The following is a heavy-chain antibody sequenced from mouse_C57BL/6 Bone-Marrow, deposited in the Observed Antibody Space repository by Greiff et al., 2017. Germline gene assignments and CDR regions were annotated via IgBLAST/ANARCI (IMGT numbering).Heavy chain of an antibody. CDR1: GFTFSSYG. J-gene: IGHJ1*03. V-gene: IGHV5-6*01. CDR2: ISSGGSYT. Sequence: EVTLVESGGDLVKPGGSLKLSCAASGFTFSSYGMSWVRQTPDKRLEWVATISSGGSYTYYPDSVKGRFTISRDTAKNTLYLQMSSLKSEDTAMYYCARDDWYFDVWGTGTTVTVSS. CDR3: ARDDWYFDV.